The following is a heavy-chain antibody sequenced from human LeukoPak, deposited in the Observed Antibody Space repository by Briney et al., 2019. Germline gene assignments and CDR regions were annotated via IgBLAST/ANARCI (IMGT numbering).Heavy chain of an antibody. V-gene: IGHV3-49*03. CDR2: IRNKAYGGTT. Sequence: GGSLRLSCAASGFTVSSNYMSWFRQAPGKGLEWVGFIRNKAYGGTTEYAASVKGRFTISRDDSKSIAYLQMNSLKTEDTAVYYCTSNDGGSYWFDYWGQGTLVTVSS. CDR1: GFTVSSNY. D-gene: IGHD1-26*01. J-gene: IGHJ4*02. CDR3: TSNDGGSYWFDY.